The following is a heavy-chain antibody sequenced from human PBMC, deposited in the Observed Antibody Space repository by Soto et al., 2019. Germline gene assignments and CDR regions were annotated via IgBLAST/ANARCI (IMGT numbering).Heavy chain of an antibody. V-gene: IGHV1-69*12. CDR1: GGTFSTYV. D-gene: IGHD5-18*01. CDR2: IIPMFGTA. J-gene: IGHJ4*02. Sequence: QVQLVQSGAEVKKPESSVKVSCKAPGGTFSTYVISWVRQAPGHGLEWMGGIIPMFGTANYAQRFKDRVTITADESTNTVYMELSSLRSEHTAVYCCASGIQLWLRRINNGYSGWGQGTLVTVSS. CDR3: ASGIQLWLRRINNGYSG.